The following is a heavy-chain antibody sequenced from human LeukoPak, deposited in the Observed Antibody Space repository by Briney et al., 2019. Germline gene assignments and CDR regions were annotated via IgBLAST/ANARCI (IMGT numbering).Heavy chain of an antibody. J-gene: IGHJ4*02. D-gene: IGHD5-12*01. CDR3: VRDGGVSGYDLLDY. V-gene: IGHV3-7*01. CDR1: GFTFSHYW. CDR2: INQDGSEE. Sequence: GGSLRLSCAASGFTFSHYWMTWVRQAPGKGLEWVAQINQDGSEEYYMDSVKARFTISRDNAKNSVFLQMNSLRAEDTAVYYRVRDGGVSGYDLLDYWGQGTLVTVSP.